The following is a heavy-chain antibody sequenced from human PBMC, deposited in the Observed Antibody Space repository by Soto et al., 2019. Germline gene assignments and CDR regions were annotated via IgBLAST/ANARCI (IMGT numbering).Heavy chain of an antibody. J-gene: IGHJ5*02. V-gene: IGHV4-39*01. Sequence: SETLSLTCTVSSASISSYYWGWIRQPPGKGLEWIGSIYYSGSTYYNPSLKSRVTISVDTSKNQFSLKLSSVTAADTAVYYCARHVTPTSIEAQNWFDPWGQGTLVTVSS. CDR3: ARHVTPTSIEAQNWFDP. CDR2: IYYSGST. CDR1: SASISSYY. D-gene: IGHD6-6*01.